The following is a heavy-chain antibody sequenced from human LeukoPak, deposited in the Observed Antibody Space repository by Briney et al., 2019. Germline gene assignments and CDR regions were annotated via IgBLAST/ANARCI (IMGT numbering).Heavy chain of an antibody. Sequence: QPGGSLRLSCAASGFTVSSNYMSWVRQAPGKGLEWVSVIYSGGSTYYADSVKGRFTISRDNSKNTLYLQMNSLRAEDTAVYYCARVQADYYYGMDVWGQGTTVTVSS. V-gene: IGHV3-66*01. CDR2: IYSGGST. CDR3: ARVQADYYYGMDV. J-gene: IGHJ6*02. CDR1: GFTVSSNY.